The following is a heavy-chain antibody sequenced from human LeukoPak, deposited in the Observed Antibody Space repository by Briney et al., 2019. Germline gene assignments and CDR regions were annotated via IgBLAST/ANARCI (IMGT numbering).Heavy chain of an antibody. Sequence: SGPTLVNPPQTLTLTCTFSGFSLRTRGEGVGWIRQPPGKALEWLALIYWDDDKRYSPALKSRLPITKDTSKTQVVLTMTNMGPVDTATYYCAHRRSGHGEFDYWGQGTLVTVSS. CDR1: GFSLRTRGEG. CDR2: IYWDDDK. J-gene: IGHJ4*02. D-gene: IGHD5-12*01. V-gene: IGHV2-5*02. CDR3: AHRRSGHGEFDY.